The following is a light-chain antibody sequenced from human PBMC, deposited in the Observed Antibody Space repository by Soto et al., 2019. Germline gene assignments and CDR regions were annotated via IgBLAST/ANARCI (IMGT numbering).Light chain of an antibody. CDR1: SSNIGIHY. V-gene: IGLV1-51*01. J-gene: IGLJ2*01. CDR3: GAWDDSLSAVI. Sequence: QSILTQPPSVSAAPGQKVTISCSGSSSNIGIHYVSWFQQLPGTAPKLLIYDDKKRPAGIPDRFSGSKSDTSATLGITGLQTGDEADYYCGAWDDSLSAVIFGGGTKLTVL. CDR2: DDK.